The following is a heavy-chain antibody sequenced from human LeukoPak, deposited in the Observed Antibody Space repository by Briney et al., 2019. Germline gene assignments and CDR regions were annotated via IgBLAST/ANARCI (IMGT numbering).Heavy chain of an antibody. Sequence: GTSLRLSCAASGFTFSGYAMHWVRQAPGKGLEWVAVMSYDGSNKYYADSVKGRFTVSRDNSKNTLYLQMNSLRAEDTAVYYCAKDIYYDSSGYRGYFDYWGQGTLVTVST. D-gene: IGHD3-22*01. CDR3: AKDIYYDSSGYRGYFDY. CDR1: GFTFSGYA. J-gene: IGHJ4*02. V-gene: IGHV3-30*18. CDR2: MSYDGSNK.